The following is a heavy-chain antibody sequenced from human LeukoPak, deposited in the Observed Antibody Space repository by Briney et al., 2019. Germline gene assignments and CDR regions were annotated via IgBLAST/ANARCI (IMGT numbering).Heavy chain of an antibody. J-gene: IGHJ4*02. Sequence: GGSLRLSCATSQFNFNKFGMTWVRQAPGKGLEWVSAISGSGGSTYYADSVKGRFTISRDNSKNTLYLQMNSLRAEDTAVYYCAKTGTPWYYFDYWGQGTLVTVSS. CDR3: AKTGTPWYYFDY. V-gene: IGHV3-23*01. CDR2: ISGSGGST. D-gene: IGHD6-13*01. CDR1: QFNFNKFG.